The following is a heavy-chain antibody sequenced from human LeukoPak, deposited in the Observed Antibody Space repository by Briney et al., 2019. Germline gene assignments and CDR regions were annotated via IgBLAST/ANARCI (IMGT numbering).Heavy chain of an antibody. CDR2: ISSSSSYI. Sequence: GGSLRLSCAASGFTFNNYNMIWVRQAPGKGLERVSCISSSSSYIYYADSVKGRFTISRDNARNSLYLQMSSLRAEDTAVYYCARDRGGTLMVYARGKDYYYMDVWGKGTTVTVSS. V-gene: IGHV3-21*01. D-gene: IGHD2-8*01. J-gene: IGHJ6*03. CDR1: GFTFNNYN. CDR3: ARDRGGTLMVYARGKDYYYMDV.